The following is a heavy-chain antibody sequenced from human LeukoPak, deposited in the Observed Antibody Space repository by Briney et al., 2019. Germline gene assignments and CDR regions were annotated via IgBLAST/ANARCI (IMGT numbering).Heavy chain of an antibody. CDR2: IDYDSSHI. V-gene: IGHV3-21*01. J-gene: IGHJ4*02. CDR3: ARDPLRYLRVGHYDY. D-gene: IGHD3-9*01. Sequence: KPGGSPRLSCAASGFTFSTSAMSWVRQVPGKGLEWVSSIDYDSSHIYYAASVRGRFTISRDNARNSVYLQMNSLRVEDTAVYYCARDPLRYLRVGHYDYWGQGTLVAVSS. CDR1: GFTFSTSA.